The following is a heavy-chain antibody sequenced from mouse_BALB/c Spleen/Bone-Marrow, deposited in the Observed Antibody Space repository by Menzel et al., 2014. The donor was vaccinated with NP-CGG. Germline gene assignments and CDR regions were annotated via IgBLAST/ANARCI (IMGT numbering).Heavy chain of an antibody. CDR2: INPDSSTI. CDR3: ASLYYYGYFDV. D-gene: IGHD1-1*01. J-gene: IGHJ1*01. CDR1: GFDFSRYW. V-gene: IGHV4-1*02. Sequence: EVQLQESGGGLVQPGGSLKLSCAASGFDFSRYWMSWVRQAPGKGLEWIGEINPDSSTINYTPSLKDKFIISRDNAKNTPYLQMSKVRSEDTALYYCASLYYYGYFDVWGAGTTVTVSS.